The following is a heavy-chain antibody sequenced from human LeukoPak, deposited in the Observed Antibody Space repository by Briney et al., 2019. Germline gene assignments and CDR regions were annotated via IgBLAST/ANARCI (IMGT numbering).Heavy chain of an antibody. CDR1: GFTFSSYA. Sequence: HSGGSLRLSCAASGFTFSSYAMSWVRQAPGKGLEWVSAISGSGGSTYYADSVKGRFTISRDNSKNTLYLQMNSLRAEDTAVYYCAKVAPNSEDIAVAGTPYYYYGMDVWGQGTTVTVSS. V-gene: IGHV3-23*01. D-gene: IGHD6-19*01. CDR3: AKVAPNSEDIAVAGTPYYYYGMDV. CDR2: ISGSGGST. J-gene: IGHJ6*02.